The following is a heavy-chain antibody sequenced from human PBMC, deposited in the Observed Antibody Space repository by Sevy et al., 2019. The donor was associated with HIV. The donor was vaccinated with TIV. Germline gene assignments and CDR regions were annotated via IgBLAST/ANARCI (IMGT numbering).Heavy chain of an antibody. CDR3: ARDRQGITVAGTAIDY. J-gene: IGHJ4*02. CDR2: ITLSGSST. V-gene: IGHV3-48*03. D-gene: IGHD6-19*01. CDR1: GFTFSNYE. Sequence: GGSLRLSCTASGFTFSNYEMNWVRQAPGKGLEWVSYITLSGSSTSYADSVKGRFTTSRDNAKNSLYLQMNSLRAEDTAVYYCARDRQGITVAGTAIDYWGQGTLVTVSS.